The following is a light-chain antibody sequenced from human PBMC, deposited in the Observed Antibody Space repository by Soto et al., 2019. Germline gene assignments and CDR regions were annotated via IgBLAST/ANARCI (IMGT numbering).Light chain of an antibody. CDR3: KKYNGWPLM. Sequence: EIVMTQSPATLFVSPGERPPLSCKASQSVSSNLAWYQKKHGQAHSLLIYDIYARATGIPNRFSGRGSGTEVTLTISSLQSEEWAVYYGKKYNGWPLMLGGGNKVEI. V-gene: IGKV3D-15*01. CDR1: QSVSSN. CDR2: DIY. J-gene: IGKJ4*02.